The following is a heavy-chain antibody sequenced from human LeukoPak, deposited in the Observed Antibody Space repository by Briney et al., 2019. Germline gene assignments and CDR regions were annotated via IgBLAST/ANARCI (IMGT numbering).Heavy chain of an antibody. V-gene: IGHV4-59*01. Sequence: SETLSLTCTVSGGSISSYYWSWLRQPPGKGLEGSGYIYYSGSTNYNPSLTSRVTISVDTSKNQFSLKLSSVTAADAAVYYCARTLGYCSGGSCYAPDWYFDLWGRGTLVTVSS. D-gene: IGHD2-15*01. CDR1: GGSISSYY. CDR3: ARTLGYCSGGSCYAPDWYFDL. J-gene: IGHJ2*01. CDR2: IYYSGST.